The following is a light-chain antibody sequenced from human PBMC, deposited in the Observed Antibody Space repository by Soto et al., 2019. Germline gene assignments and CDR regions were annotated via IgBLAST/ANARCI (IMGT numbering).Light chain of an antibody. Sequence: IVMTQSPDILSVSPGERATLSCRASQSVSSNLAWYQQKPGQSPRLLIYGASTRAGGIPARFSGSGSGTEFTLTISSLQSEDVGVYFCQQYHMWPLTSGGGTKVDI. V-gene: IGKV3-15*01. J-gene: IGKJ4*01. CDR3: QQYHMWPLT. CDR1: QSVSSN. CDR2: GAS.